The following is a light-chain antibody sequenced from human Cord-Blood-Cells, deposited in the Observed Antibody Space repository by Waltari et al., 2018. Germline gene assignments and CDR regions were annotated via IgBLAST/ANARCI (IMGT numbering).Light chain of an antibody. V-gene: IGLV2-14*01. CDR1: SSDVGGYNY. J-gene: IGLJ1*01. Sequence: QSALTQPASVSGSPGQSITISCTGTSSDVGGYNYVSWYQQHPGKAPKLMMYDVSNRPSGVSKRFSGPKSGNTASLTISGLQAEDEADYYCSSYTSSSTLNYVFGTGTKVTVL. CDR3: SSYTSSSTLNYV. CDR2: DVS.